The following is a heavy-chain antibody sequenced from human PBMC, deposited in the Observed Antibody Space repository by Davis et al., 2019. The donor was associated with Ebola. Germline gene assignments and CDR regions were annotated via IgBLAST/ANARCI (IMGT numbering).Heavy chain of an antibody. Sequence: SETLSLTCAVYGGSFSGYYWSWIRQPPGKGLEWIGEINHSGSTNYNPSLKSRVTISVDTSKNQFSLKLSSVTAADTAVYYCARGLRVVRGDPFDYWGQGTLVTVSS. V-gene: IGHV4-34*01. CDR2: INHSGST. D-gene: IGHD3-10*01. J-gene: IGHJ4*02. CDR1: GGSFSGYY. CDR3: ARGLRVVRGDPFDY.